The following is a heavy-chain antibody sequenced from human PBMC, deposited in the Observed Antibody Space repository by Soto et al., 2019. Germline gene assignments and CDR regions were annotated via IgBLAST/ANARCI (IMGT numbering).Heavy chain of an antibody. Sequence: SLKISCAASGFTFDDYAMHWVRQAPGKGLEWVSGISWNSGSIGYADSVKGRFTISRDNAKNSLYLQMNSLRAEDTALYYCAKDTELGLAMIGQDHWGQGTLVTVSS. D-gene: IGHD3-22*01. CDR1: GFTFDDYA. J-gene: IGHJ4*02. CDR2: ISWNSGSI. V-gene: IGHV3-9*01. CDR3: AKDTELGLAMIGQDH.